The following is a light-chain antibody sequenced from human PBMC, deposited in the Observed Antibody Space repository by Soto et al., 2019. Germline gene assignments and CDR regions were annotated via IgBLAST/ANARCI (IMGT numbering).Light chain of an antibody. CDR2: SAS. CDR3: QQYYEWPRGT. V-gene: IGKV3-15*01. Sequence: EIVMTQSPGTLSLSPGERATISCRASQNVISNLAWYQQRPGQAPRLLIYSASTRATGIPARFSGSGSGTEFTLTISSLQSGDAAVYYCQQYYEWPRGTFGQGTKVEIK. CDR1: QNVISN. J-gene: IGKJ1*01.